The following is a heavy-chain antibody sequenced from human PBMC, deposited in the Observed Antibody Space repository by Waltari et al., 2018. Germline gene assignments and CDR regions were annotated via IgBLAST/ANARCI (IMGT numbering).Heavy chain of an antibody. V-gene: IGHV3-23*01. Sequence: EVQVLESGGGLVQPGGSLRLPCAASGFIFNNYAINWVRQAPGKGVEWGAGINGYGDKTYYADSVKGRFTLSRDNSRNTLSLQMNSLRAEDTAVYYCAKAHFYDTSGYIEHWGQGTLVTVSS. CDR3: AKAHFYDTSGYIEH. CDR2: INGYGDKT. J-gene: IGHJ5*02. CDR1: GFIFNNYA. D-gene: IGHD3-22*01.